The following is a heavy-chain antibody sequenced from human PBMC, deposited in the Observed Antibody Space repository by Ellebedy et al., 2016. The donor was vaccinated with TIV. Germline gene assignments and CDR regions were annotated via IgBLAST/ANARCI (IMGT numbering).Heavy chain of an antibody. V-gene: IGHV1-69*13. D-gene: IGHD4-17*01. Sequence: SVKVSXKASGGTFSSYAISWVRQAPGQGLEWMGGIIPIFGTANYAQKFQGRVTITADESTSTAYMELSSLRSEDTAVYYCARKSDYGDYNPPDYWGQGTLVTVSS. CDR3: ARKSDYGDYNPPDY. J-gene: IGHJ4*02. CDR1: GGTFSSYA. CDR2: IIPIFGTA.